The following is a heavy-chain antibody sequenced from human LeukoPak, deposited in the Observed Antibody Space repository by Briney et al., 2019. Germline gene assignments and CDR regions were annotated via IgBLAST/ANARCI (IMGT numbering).Heavy chain of an antibody. D-gene: IGHD3-10*01. CDR2: VYYTGSA. V-gene: IGHV4-39*01. Sequence: SETLSLTCTVSGGSISSTSYHWAWIRQPPGKVLEWIATVYYTGSAYYNPSLKSRVTISVDTSKSQFSLKLSSVTTADTALYYCARYASGSYYWFDPWGQGTLVTVSS. CDR1: GGSISSTSYH. J-gene: IGHJ5*02. CDR3: ARYASGSYYWFDP.